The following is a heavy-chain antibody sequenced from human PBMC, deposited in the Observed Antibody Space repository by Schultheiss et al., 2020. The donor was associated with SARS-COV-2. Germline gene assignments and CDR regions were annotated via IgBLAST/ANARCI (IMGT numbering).Heavy chain of an antibody. Sequence: GGSLRLSCAASGFTFSSYAMSWVRQAPGKGLEWVSAISGSGGSTYYADSVKGRFTISRDNSKNTLYLQMNSLRAEDTAVYYCAAESTRAAAETAEYFQHWGQGTLVTVSS. V-gene: IGHV3-23*01. CDR3: AAESTRAAAETAEYFQH. D-gene: IGHD6-13*01. CDR1: GFTFSSYA. J-gene: IGHJ1*01. CDR2: ISGSGGST.